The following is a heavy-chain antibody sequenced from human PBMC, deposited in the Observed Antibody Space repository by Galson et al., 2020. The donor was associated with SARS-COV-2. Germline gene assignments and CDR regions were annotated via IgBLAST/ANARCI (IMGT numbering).Heavy chain of an antibody. CDR1: GGSISNHY. D-gene: IGHD6-19*01. CDR3: ARGVNSGWLQPTPSYLDY. J-gene: IGHJ4*02. Sequence: SETLSLTCTVSGGSISNHYWSWIRQPPGKGLEWIACISYSGRSTYNPSLKSRVTISIDTSKNQFSLKVNSVTAADTAVYYCARGVNSGWLQPTPSYLDYWGQGALVTVAS. CDR2: ISYSGRS. V-gene: IGHV4-59*11.